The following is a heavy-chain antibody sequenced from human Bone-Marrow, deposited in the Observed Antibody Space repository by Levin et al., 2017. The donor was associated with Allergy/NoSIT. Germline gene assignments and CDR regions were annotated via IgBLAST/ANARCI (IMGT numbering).Heavy chain of an antibody. CDR3: AKGFAGTSPPLDY. V-gene: IGHV3-30*18. J-gene: IGHJ4*02. CDR1: GFTFSSYG. D-gene: IGHD1-7*01. Sequence: GGSLRLSCAASGFTFSSYGMHWVRQAPGKGLEWVAVISYDGSNKYYADSVKGRFTISRDNSKNTLYLQMNSLRAEDTAVYYCAKGFAGTSPPLDYWGQGTLVTVSS. CDR2: ISYDGSNK.